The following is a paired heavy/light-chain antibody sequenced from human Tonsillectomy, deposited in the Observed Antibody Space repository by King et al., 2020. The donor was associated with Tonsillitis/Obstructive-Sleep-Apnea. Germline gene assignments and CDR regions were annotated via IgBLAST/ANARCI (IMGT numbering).Heavy chain of an antibody. CDR3: ARAFSNNWFDP. D-gene: IGHD4-4*01. CDR1: GYTFTSYA. CDR2: INTNTGNP. J-gene: IGHJ5*02. Sequence: QVLLVQSGSELQKPGASVKVSCTASGYTFTSYAMNWVRQAPGQGLEWMGWINTNTGNPTYAQGFTGRFVFSLDTSVSTAYLQIRSLKAEDTAVYYCARAFSNNWFDPWGQGTLVTVSS. V-gene: IGHV7-4-1*01.
Light chain of an antibody. CDR1: SSDVGGYNY. Sequence: QSALTQPPSASGSPGQSVTISCTGTSSDVGGYNYVSWYQQHPGKAPKLMINEVSKRPSGVPNRFSGSKSGSTASLTVSGLQAEDEADYYCSSYAGSNNFVVFGGGTKLTVL. CDR3: SSYAGSNNFVV. CDR2: EVS. V-gene: IGLV2-8*01. J-gene: IGLJ2*01.